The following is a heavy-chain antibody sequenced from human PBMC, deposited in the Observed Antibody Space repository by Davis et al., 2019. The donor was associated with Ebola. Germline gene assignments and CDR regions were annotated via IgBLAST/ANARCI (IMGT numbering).Heavy chain of an antibody. CDR3: ARDRHGMDV. CDR2: IYYSGST. V-gene: IGHV4-59*01. CDR1: GGSISSYY. Sequence: MPSETLSLTCTVSGGSISSYYWSWIRQPPGKGLEWIGYIYYSGSTNYNPSLKSRVTISVDTSKNQFSLKLSSVTAADTAVYYCARDRHGMDVWGKGTTVTVSS. J-gene: IGHJ6*04.